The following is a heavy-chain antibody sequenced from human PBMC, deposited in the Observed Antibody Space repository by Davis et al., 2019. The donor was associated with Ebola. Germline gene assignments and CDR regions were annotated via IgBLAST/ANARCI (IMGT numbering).Heavy chain of an antibody. CDR2: IIPILGIA. J-gene: IGHJ6*02. V-gene: IGHV1-69*02. CDR3: ARAPYASPRYCSGGSCYSSYYYGMDV. D-gene: IGHD2-15*01. Sequence: SVKVSCKASGGTFSSYTISWVRQAPGQGLEWMGRIIPILGIANYAQKFQGRVTITADKSTSTAYMELSSLRSEDTAVYYCARAPYASPRYCSGGSCYSSYYYGMDVWGQGTTVTVSS. CDR1: GGTFSSYT.